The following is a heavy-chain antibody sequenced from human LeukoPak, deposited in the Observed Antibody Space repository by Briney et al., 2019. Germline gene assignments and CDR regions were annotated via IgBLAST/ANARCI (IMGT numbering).Heavy chain of an antibody. CDR3: ARDPSGVGATVDWFDP. V-gene: IGHV1-2*02. J-gene: IGHJ5*02. Sequence: GASVKVSCKASGYTFTDYYMHWVRQAPGQGLEWMGWINPNSGGTNYAQKFQGRVTMTRDTSISTAYMELSRLRSDDTAVYYCARDPSGVGATVDWFDPWGQGTLVTVSS. D-gene: IGHD1-26*01. CDR2: INPNSGGT. CDR1: GYTFTDYY.